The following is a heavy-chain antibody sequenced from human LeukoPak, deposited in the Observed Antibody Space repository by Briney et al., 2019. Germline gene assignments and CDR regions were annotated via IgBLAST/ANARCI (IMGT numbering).Heavy chain of an antibody. CDR2: IIPILGIA. CDR3: ARERGRRNFVVVPAALDY. V-gene: IGHV1-69*04. Sequence: GASVKVSCKASGGTFSSYAISWVRQAPGRGLEWMGRIIPILGIANYAQKFQGRVTITADKSTSTAYMELSSLGSEDTAVYYCARERGRRNFVVVPAALDYWGQGTLVTVSS. CDR1: GGTFSSYA. J-gene: IGHJ4*02. D-gene: IGHD2-2*01.